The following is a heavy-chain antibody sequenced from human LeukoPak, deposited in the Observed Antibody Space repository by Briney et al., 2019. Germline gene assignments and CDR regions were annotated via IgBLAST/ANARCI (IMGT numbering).Heavy chain of an antibody. V-gene: IGHV3-48*04. D-gene: IGHD2-15*01. CDR2: ISMSSSTI. J-gene: IGHJ5*02. Sequence: PGGSLRLSCAAFKFTLSGYDMHWVRRAPGKGLEWVSYISMSSSTIHYADSVKGRFTVSRDNAKNTLYLQMNSLRAEDTAVYYCARGRYCSYGSCSSAWFDPWGQGVLVTVSS. CDR1: KFTLSGYD. CDR3: ARGRYCSYGSCSSAWFDP.